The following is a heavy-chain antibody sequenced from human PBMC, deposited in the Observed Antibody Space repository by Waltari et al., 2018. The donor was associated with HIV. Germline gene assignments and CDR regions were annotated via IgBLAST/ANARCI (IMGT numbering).Heavy chain of an antibody. V-gene: IGHV3-21*01. CDR2: ISSSSSYI. D-gene: IGHD1-26*01. CDR3: ASRGYSGSYGLD. CDR1: GFPFSSYS. J-gene: IGHJ4*02. Sequence: EVQLVESGGGLVKPGGSLRLSCAASGFPFSSYSMNWVGQAPGKGLEWVSSISSSSSYIYYADSVKGRFTISRDNAKNSLYLQMNSLRAEDTAVYYCASRGYSGSYGLDWGQGTLVTVSS.